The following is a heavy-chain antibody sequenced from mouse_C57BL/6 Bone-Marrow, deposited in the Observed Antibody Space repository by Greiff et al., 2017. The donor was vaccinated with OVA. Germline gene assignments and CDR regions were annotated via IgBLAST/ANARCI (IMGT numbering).Heavy chain of an antibody. V-gene: IGHV1-82*01. Sequence: VQLQQPGAELVKPGASVKLSCKASGYTFTSYWMHWVKQRPGKGLEWIGRIYPGDGDTNYNGKFKGKATLTADKSSSTAYMQLSSLTSEDSAVYFCARDYDYGSYAMDYWGQGTSVTVSS. CDR2: IYPGDGDT. J-gene: IGHJ4*01. CDR1: GYTFTSYW. D-gene: IGHD2-4*01. CDR3: ARDYDYGSYAMDY.